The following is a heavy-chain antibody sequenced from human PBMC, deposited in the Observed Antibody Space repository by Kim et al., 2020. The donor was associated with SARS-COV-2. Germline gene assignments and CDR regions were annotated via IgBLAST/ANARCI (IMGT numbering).Heavy chain of an antibody. CDR3: ARGPGYTSNTPRNWFDP. J-gene: IGHJ5*02. V-gene: IGHV4-4*02. CDR2: IYHTGST. Sequence: SETLSLTCAVSGASISSFIWWTWVRQPPGKGLEWIGEIYHTGSTNYNPSLKTRVTISVDKSKNLFSLNLSSVTAADTAVYYCARGPGYTSNTPRNWFDPWGQGSRVAVSS. D-gene: IGHD5-18*01. CDR1: GASISSFIW.